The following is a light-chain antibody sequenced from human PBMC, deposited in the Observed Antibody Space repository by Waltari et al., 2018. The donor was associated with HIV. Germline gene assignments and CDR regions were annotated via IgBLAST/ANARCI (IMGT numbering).Light chain of an antibody. V-gene: IGLV2-14*01. J-gene: IGLJ3*02. CDR3: SSYTSSSIWV. CDR2: EVT. CDR1: SSDVGDYNY. Sequence: QSALTQPASVSGSPGQSITISCTGTSSDVGDYNYVSWYQQHPGKAPHLMIYEVTNRPSGVSNRFSGSKSGNTASLTISGLQAEDEADYFCSSYTSSSIWVFGGGTKLTVL.